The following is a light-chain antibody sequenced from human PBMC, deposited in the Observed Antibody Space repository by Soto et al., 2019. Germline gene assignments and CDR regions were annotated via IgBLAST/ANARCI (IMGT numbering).Light chain of an antibody. Sequence: DIQMTQSPSSLSASVGDRVTITCRASQSISSYLNWYQQKPGKAPKLLIYATSSLQSGVPSRFSGSGSGTDFTLTSSSLQPEDFATYYCQQSDSTGTWTFGQGTKVEIK. V-gene: IGKV1-39*01. J-gene: IGKJ1*01. CDR1: QSISSY. CDR2: ATS. CDR3: QQSDSTGTWT.